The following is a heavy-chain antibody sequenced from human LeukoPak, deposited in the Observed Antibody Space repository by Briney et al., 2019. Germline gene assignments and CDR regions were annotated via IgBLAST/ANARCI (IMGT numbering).Heavy chain of an antibody. J-gene: IGHJ4*02. V-gene: IGHV4-30-2*01. CDR1: GASISSGTYS. Sequence: PSETLSLTCTVSGASISSGTYSWSWIRQPPGEGLEWIGYIYHTGSTYYNPSLKSRVTISVDRSKNQFSLKLSSVTAADTAVYYCARHYGPWGQGTLVTVSS. D-gene: IGHD3-16*01. CDR2: IYHTGST. CDR3: ARHYGP.